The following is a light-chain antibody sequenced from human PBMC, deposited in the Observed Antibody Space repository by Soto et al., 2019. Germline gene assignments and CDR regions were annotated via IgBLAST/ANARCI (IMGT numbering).Light chain of an antibody. J-gene: IGKJ2*01. CDR2: GAS. CDR3: QQYNNWPLYT. V-gene: IGKV3-15*01. Sequence: EIVMTQSPATLSVSPGERATLTCRASQSVSSSLAWYQQKPGQAPRLLIYGASTRATGIPARFSGSRSGTEFTLTNSSLQSEDFAVYYCQQYNNWPLYTFGQGTKLEIK. CDR1: QSVSSS.